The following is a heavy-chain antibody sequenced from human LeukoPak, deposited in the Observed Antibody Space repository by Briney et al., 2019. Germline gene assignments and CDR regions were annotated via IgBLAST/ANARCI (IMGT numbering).Heavy chain of an antibody. Sequence: SVKVSCKASGGTFSSYAISWVRQAPGQGLGWMGRIIPILGIANYAQKFQGRVTITADKSTSTAYMELSSLRSEDTAVYYCARDLKRITMIVANLYDAFDIWGQGTMVTVSS. V-gene: IGHV1-69*04. CDR3: ARDLKRITMIVANLYDAFDI. D-gene: IGHD3-22*01. CDR2: IIPILGIA. J-gene: IGHJ3*02. CDR1: GGTFSSYA.